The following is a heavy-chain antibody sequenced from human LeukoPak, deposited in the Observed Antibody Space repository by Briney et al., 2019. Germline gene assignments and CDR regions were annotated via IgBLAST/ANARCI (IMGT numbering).Heavy chain of an antibody. Sequence: GGSLRLSCAASGFTFSDYYMSWIRQAPGKGLEWVSYISSSGSTIYYADSVKGRFTTSRDNAKNSLYLQMNSLRAEDTAVYYCASYGYSYAITGDAFDIWGQGKMVTVSS. CDR3: ASYGYSYAITGDAFDI. J-gene: IGHJ3*02. CDR1: GFTFSDYY. V-gene: IGHV3-11*01. D-gene: IGHD5-18*01. CDR2: ISSSGSTI.